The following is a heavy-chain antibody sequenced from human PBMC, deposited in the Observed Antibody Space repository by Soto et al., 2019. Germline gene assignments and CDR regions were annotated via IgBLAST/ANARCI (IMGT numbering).Heavy chain of an antibody. CDR2: TIPMFATA. V-gene: IGHV1-69*01. CDR1: GGSFSNYI. Sequence: QVHLVQSGAEVKKPGSSVKVSCKASGGSFSNYIFAWVRQATGQGLEWMGGTIPMFATAQYAQKLQGRVTITADESTSTVYMDLTSLTSDVTAVYYCARGLFGQQWLVGFDTWGQGTLVTVST. J-gene: IGHJ4*02. CDR3: ARGLFGQQWLVGFDT. D-gene: IGHD6-19*01.